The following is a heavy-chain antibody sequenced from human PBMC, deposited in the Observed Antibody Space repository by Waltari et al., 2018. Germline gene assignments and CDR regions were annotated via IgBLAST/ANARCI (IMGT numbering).Heavy chain of an antibody. Sequence: ELQLVASGGGLVQPGGSLRLACAASGFSFDDYTMHWVRQAPGKGRGWVGSLTWNRGGIGYAEAVKGRFTIARDNAKNALYLQMNSLKVEDTALYYCVKESMTHYYLDSWGQGTPVTVSS. CDR3: VKESMTHYYLDS. V-gene: IGHV3-9*01. CDR2: LTWNRGGI. D-gene: IGHD6-6*01. CDR1: GFSFDDYT. J-gene: IGHJ4*02.